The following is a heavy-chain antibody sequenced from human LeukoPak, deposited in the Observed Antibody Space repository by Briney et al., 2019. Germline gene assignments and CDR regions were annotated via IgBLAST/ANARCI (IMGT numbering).Heavy chain of an antibody. J-gene: IGHJ4*02. Sequence: SETLSLTCTVSGGSISSYYWSWIRQPPGKGLEWIGYIYYSGSTNYNPSLKSRVTISVDTSKNQFSLKLSSVTAADTAVYYCGRDQGGPSGFDYWGQGTLVTVSS. D-gene: IGHD6-19*01. CDR2: IYYSGST. CDR3: GRDQGGPSGFDY. CDR1: GGSISSYY. V-gene: IGHV4-59*01.